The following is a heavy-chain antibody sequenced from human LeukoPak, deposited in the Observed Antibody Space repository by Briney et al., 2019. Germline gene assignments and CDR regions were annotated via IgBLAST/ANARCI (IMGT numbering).Heavy chain of an antibody. Sequence: GGSLRLSCAASGFTFSTYGMTWVRQAPGNGLEWVSLISGGGGSTYYADSVKGRFTISRDNSKNTLYLQMNSLRAEDTAIYYCAKAIYYWGQGTLVTVSS. CDR1: GFTFSTYG. D-gene: IGHD3-3*02. J-gene: IGHJ4*02. V-gene: IGHV3-23*01. CDR2: ISGGGGST. CDR3: AKAIYY.